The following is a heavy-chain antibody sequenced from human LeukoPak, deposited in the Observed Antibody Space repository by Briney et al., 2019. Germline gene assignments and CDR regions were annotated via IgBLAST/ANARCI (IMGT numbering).Heavy chain of an antibody. V-gene: IGHV3-23*01. CDR2: VSRFGGTT. D-gene: IGHD6-13*01. CDR3: VKHVGSRWSNNRFDP. CDR1: GFTFDSYA. J-gene: IGHJ5*02. Sequence: PGGSLRLSCAASGFTFDSYAMSWVRQAPGKGLEWVSAVSRFGGTTYYADSAKGRFTISRDKSNNTVYLQMNSLRVGDTALYYCVKHVGSRWSNNRFDPWGQGTLVTVS.